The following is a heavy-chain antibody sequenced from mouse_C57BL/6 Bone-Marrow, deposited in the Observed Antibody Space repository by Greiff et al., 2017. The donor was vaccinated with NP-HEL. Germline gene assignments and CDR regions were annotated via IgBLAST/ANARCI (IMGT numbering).Heavy chain of an antibody. V-gene: IGHV1-18*01. CDR2: INPNNGGT. J-gene: IGHJ4*01. CDR1: GYTFTDYN. CDR3: ARKTTVVVPDYYYAMDY. Sequence: VQLQQSGPELVKPGASVKIPCKASGYTFTDYNMDWVKQSHGKSLEWIGDINPNNGGTIYNQKFKGKATLTVDKSSSTAYMELRSLTSEDTAVYYCARKTTVVVPDYYYAMDYWGQGTSVTVSS. D-gene: IGHD1-1*01.